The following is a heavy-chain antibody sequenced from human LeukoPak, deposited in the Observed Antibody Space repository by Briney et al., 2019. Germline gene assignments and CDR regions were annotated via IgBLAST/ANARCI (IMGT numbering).Heavy chain of an antibody. CDR2: IIPILGIA. CDR1: GGTFSSYA. CDR3: ARVGRDYCSGGSCPNDC. Sequence: VKVSCKASGGTFSSYAISWVRQAPGQGLEWMGRIIPILGIANYAQKFQGRVTITADKSTSTAYMELSSLRSEDTAVHYCARVGRDYCSGGSCPNDCWGQGTLVTVSS. V-gene: IGHV1-69*04. J-gene: IGHJ4*02. D-gene: IGHD2-15*01.